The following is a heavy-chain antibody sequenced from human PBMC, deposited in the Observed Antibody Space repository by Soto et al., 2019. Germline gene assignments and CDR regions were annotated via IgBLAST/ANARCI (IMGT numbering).Heavy chain of an antibody. CDR2: ISTSGTYT. D-gene: IGHD6-19*01. Sequence: QVPLVESGGGLVKPGGSLRLSCAASGFTFSDYYMSWIRQAPGKGLEWVSYISTSGTYTNYADSVRGRFTISRDNANNSLYLQMDSLRVEDTAVYYCARDSTGWRAVYDHWGQGTLVTVSS. CDR1: GFTFSDYY. J-gene: IGHJ4*02. V-gene: IGHV3-11*05. CDR3: ARDSTGWRAVYDH.